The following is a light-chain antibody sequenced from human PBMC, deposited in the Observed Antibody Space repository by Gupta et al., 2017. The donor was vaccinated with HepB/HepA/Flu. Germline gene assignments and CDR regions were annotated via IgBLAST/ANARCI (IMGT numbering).Light chain of an antibody. CDR1: QTLLHTNGNNY. CDR3: MQALQAPLT. J-gene: IGKJ4*01. CDR2: LSS. V-gene: IGKV2-28*01. Sequence: EIVMNQSPLCLSVTTGEPASISCRSSQTLLHTNGNNYLKWYLQKPGQSPQLLIYLSSNRASGVPDRFSGSGSGTDFTLKISIVEAEDVVTYFCMQALQAPLTFGGWTKLEI.